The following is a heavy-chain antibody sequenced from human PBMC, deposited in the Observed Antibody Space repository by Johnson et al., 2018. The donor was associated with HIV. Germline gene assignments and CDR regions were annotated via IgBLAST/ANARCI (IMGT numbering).Heavy chain of an antibody. CDR2: IKSKTDGGTT. J-gene: IGHJ3*02. D-gene: IGHD6-13*01. CDR3: ARRRSYSSSWEPPDDAFDI. V-gene: IGHV3-15*01. CDR1: GFTFSNAW. Sequence: VQLVESGGGLVKPGGSLRLSCAASGFTFSNAWMSWVRQAPGKGLEWVGRIKSKTDGGTTDYAAPVKGRFTISRDDSKNTLYLQVNSLRAEDTAVYYCARRRSYSSSWEPPDDAFDIWGQGTMVTVSS.